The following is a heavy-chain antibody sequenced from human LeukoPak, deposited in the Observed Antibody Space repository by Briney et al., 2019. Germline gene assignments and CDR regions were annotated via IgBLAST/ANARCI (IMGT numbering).Heavy chain of an antibody. CDR1: GFTFDDYG. CDR3: AREGYSSSSFSAFDI. Sequence: GGSLRLSCAASGFTFDDYGMSWVRQAPGKGLEWVAGINWNGGSTGYADSVKGRFTISRDNAKNSPYLQMNSLRAEDTALYYCAREGYSSSSFSAFDIWGQGTMVTVSS. CDR2: INWNGGST. J-gene: IGHJ3*02. V-gene: IGHV3-20*04. D-gene: IGHD6-6*01.